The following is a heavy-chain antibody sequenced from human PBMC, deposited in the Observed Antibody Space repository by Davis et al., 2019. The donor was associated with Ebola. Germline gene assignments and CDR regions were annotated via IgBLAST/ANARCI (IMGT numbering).Heavy chain of an antibody. CDR3: ARGDLVVTHGGMDV. V-gene: IGHV4-34*01. J-gene: IGHJ6*02. Sequence: ESLKISCAASGFTFSSYAMSWIRQPPGKGLEWIGEINHSGSTNYNPSLKSRVTISVDTSKNQFSLKLSSVTAADTAVYYCARGDLVVTHGGMDVWGQGTTVTVSS. CDR1: GFTFSSYA. D-gene: IGHD2-21*02. CDR2: INHSGST.